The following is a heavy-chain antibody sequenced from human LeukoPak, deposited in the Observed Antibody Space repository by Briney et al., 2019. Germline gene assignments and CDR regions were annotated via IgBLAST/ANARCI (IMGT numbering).Heavy chain of an antibody. V-gene: IGHV1-18*01. CDR2: ISAYNGNT. CDR3: ARDAKDDFWSGYPYYYYGMDV. Sequence: ASVKFSCKASGYTFTSFGVSWVRQAPGQGLEWMGWISAYNGNTNYAQKLQGRVTMNTDTSTSTAYMELRGLRSDDAAVYYCARDAKDDFWSGYPYYYYGMDVWGQGTTVTVSS. D-gene: IGHD3-3*01. J-gene: IGHJ6*01. CDR1: GYTFTSFG.